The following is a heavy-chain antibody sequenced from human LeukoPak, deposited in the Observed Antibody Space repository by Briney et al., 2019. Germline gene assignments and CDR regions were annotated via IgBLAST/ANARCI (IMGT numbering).Heavy chain of an antibody. CDR2: ISAYNGNT. V-gene: IGHV1-18*01. CDR1: GYTFTSYG. CDR3: ARDRGSGWSWFRIDY. D-gene: IGHD6-13*01. Sequence: GASVKVSCKASGYTFTSYGISWVRQAPGQGLEWMGWISAYNGNTNYAQKLQGRVTMTTDTSTSTAYMELRSLRSDDTAVYYCARDRGSGWSWFRIDYWGQGTLVTVSS. J-gene: IGHJ4*02.